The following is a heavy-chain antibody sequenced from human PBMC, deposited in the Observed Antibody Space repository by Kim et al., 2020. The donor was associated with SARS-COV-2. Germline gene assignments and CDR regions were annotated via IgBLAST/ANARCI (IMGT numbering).Heavy chain of an antibody. D-gene: IGHD4-17*01. V-gene: IGHV3-53*01. J-gene: IGHJ4*02. Sequence: GGSLRLSCAASGFTVSSNYMSWVRQAPGKGLEWVSVIYSGGSTYYADSVKGRFTISRDNSKNTLYLQMNSLRAEDTAVYYCARAYGDYVFFDYWGQGTLVTVSS. CDR3: ARAYGDYVFFDY. CDR1: GFTVSSNY. CDR2: IYSGGST.